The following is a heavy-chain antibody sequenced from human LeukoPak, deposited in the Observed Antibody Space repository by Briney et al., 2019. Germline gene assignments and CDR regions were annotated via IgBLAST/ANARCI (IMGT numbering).Heavy chain of an antibody. V-gene: IGHV3-33*01. CDR3: ARDRGAGKYYDY. J-gene: IGHJ4*02. CDR2: IWYDGSNA. D-gene: IGHD4/OR15-4a*01. Sequence: GGSLRLSCAASGFTFRNHGMHWVRQAPGKGLEWVAIIWYDGSNAYYADSVKGRFTVSRDNSKKVLYLQMNGLRVEDTAVYYCARDRGAGKYYDYWGQGTQVTVSS. CDR1: GFTFRNHG.